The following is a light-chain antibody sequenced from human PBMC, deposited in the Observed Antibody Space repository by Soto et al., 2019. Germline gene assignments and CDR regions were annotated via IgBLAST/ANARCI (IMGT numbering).Light chain of an antibody. J-gene: IGKJ1*01. CDR1: QSISSY. CDR2: AAS. V-gene: IGKV1-39*01. Sequence: DIQMTQSPSSLSASVGDRVTITCRASQSISSYLNWYQQKPGKAPRLLISAASSLQSGVPSRFSGSGSGTDFTLTISSPQPEDFATYYCQQSYNSWTFGQGTKVDIK. CDR3: QQSYNSWT.